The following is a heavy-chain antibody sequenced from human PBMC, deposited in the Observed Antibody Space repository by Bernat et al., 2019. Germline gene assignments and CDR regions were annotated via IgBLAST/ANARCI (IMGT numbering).Heavy chain of an antibody. CDR1: GGSISSSSYY. Sequence: QLQLQESGPGLVKPSETLSLTCTVSGGSISSSSYYWGWIRQPPGKGLEWIGSIYYSGSTYYNPSLKSRVTISVDTSKNQFSLKLSSVTAADTAVYYCARLPTSYYGSGTRFDPWGQGTLVTVSS. D-gene: IGHD3-10*01. V-gene: IGHV4-39*01. CDR2: IYYSGST. CDR3: ARLPTSYYGSGTRFDP. J-gene: IGHJ5*02.